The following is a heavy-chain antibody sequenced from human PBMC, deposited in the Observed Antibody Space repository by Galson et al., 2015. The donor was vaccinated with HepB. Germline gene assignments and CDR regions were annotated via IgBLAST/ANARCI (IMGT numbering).Heavy chain of an antibody. Sequence: SLRLSCAASRFTLGGYPIHWVRQTPGKGLQWVSVISCDGTNKYYTDSVMGRFTMSRDNSNNTVYLQMNNLRPEDTAQYYCARGMKQWLILGYGMDVWGQGTTVTVSS. V-gene: IGHV3-30*04. J-gene: IGHJ6*02. CDR2: ISCDGTNK. CDR1: RFTLGGYP. CDR3: ARGMKQWLILGYGMDV. D-gene: IGHD6-19*01.